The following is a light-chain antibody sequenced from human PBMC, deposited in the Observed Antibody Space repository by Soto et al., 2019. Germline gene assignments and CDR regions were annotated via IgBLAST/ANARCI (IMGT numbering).Light chain of an antibody. CDR1: RTISTY. V-gene: IGKV1-39*01. J-gene: IGKJ2*01. Sequence: DIQMTQSPSSLSASVGDRVTITCRASRTISTYLNWYQQKPGTAPNLLIYSAYNLQDGVPSRFSGSGSGTDFTLTINSLQPEDFATYYCQQSCETPYTFGQGSKLEI. CDR2: SAY. CDR3: QQSCETPYT.